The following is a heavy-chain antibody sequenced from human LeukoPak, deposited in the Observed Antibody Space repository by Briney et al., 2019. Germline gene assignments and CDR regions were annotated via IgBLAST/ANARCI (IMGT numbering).Heavy chain of an antibody. CDR2: ISSSSSYI. D-gene: IGHD6-13*01. Sequence: GGSQRLSCAASGFTFSSYSMNWVRQAPGKGLEWVSSISSSSSYIYYADSVKGRFTISRDNAKNSLYLQMNSLRAEDTAVYYCARAGIDEYYFDYWGQGTLVTVSS. CDR1: GFTFSSYS. J-gene: IGHJ4*02. V-gene: IGHV3-21*01. CDR3: ARAGIDEYYFDY.